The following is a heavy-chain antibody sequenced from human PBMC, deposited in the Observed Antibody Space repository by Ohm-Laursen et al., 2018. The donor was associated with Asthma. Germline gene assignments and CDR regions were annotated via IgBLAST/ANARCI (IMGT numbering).Heavy chain of an antibody. CDR1: GFTFSSYG. CDR3: ARAHSDDFWSSYYYYGMDV. Sequence: SLILSCAASGFTFSSYGMHWVRQAPGKGLERVAVGGSYYDGGLKYYADSVNGRFTVSRDGSKNTLYLQMNSLRAEDTAVYYCARAHSDDFWSSYYYYGMDVWGQGTTVTVSS. J-gene: IGHJ6*02. D-gene: IGHD3-3*01. CDR2: GGSYYDGGLK. V-gene: IGHV3-30*19.